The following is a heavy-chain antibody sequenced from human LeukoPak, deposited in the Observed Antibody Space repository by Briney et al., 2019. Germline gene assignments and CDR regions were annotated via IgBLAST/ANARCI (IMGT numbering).Heavy chain of an antibody. CDR3: ATVAYDSSGDAFDI. CDR1: GYTLTELS. CDR2: FDPEDGET. V-gene: IGHV1-24*01. D-gene: IGHD3-22*01. Sequence: GASVKVSCKVSGYTLTELSMHWVRQAPGKGLEWMGGFDPEDGETIYAQKFQGRVTMTEDTSTDTAYMELSSLRSEDTAVYYCATVAYDSSGDAFDIWGQGTMVTVSS. J-gene: IGHJ3*02.